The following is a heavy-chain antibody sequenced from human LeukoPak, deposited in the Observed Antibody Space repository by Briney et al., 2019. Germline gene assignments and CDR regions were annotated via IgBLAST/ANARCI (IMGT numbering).Heavy chain of an antibody. D-gene: IGHD1-1*01. CDR1: GFTFDNYA. CDR3: VKEPTERYYIDY. Sequence: PGGSLRLSCAASGFTFDNYAMHWVRQAPGKGLEWVSGISWDSGSVEYADSVKGRFIISRDNAKSSLFLQMSSLRAEDTTLYYCVKEPTERYYIDYWGQGTLVTVSS. J-gene: IGHJ4*02. CDR2: ISWDSGSV. V-gene: IGHV3-9*01.